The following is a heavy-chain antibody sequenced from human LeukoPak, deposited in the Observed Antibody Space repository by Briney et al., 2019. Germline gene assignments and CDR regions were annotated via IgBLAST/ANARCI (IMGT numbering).Heavy chain of an antibody. D-gene: IGHD4-17*01. Sequence: GGSLRLSCAASGFAFSSSAMNWVRQAPGKGLEWVSGISGSGGSTFYADSVRGRFTISRDNSKNTLYLQMYSLRAEDTAVYYCAKIPYGDYVLDYYYYMDVWGKGTTVTISS. CDR3: AKIPYGDYVLDYYYYMDV. CDR2: ISGSGGST. V-gene: IGHV3-23*01. CDR1: GFAFSSSA. J-gene: IGHJ6*03.